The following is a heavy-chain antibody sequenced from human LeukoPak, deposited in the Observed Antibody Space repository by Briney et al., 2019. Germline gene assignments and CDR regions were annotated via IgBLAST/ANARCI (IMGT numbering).Heavy chain of an antibody. CDR1: GFTFSSYW. D-gene: IGHD3-22*01. J-gene: IGHJ2*01. CDR2: IKQDGSEK. CDR3: AKDAPLADYYDSSGYKSAFDL. Sequence: GGSLRLSCAASGFTFSSYWMSWVRQAPGKGLEWVANIKQDGSEKYYVDSVKGRFTISRDNAKNSLYLQMNSLRAEDTAVYYCAKDAPLADYYDSSGYKSAFDLWGRGTLVTVSS. V-gene: IGHV3-7*03.